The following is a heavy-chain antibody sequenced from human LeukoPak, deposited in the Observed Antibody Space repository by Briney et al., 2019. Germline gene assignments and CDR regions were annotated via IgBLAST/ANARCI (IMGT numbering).Heavy chain of an antibody. J-gene: IGHJ6*03. V-gene: IGHV4-34*01. CDR1: GGSFSGYY. Sequence: SETLSLTCAVYGGSFSGYYWSWIRQPPGKGLEWIGSIYHSGSTYYNPSLKSRVTISVDRSKNQFSLKLSSVTAADTAVYYCARVGGLVTNYYYMDVWGKGTTVTVSS. CDR2: IYHSGST. CDR3: ARVGGLVTNYYYMDV. D-gene: IGHD3-16*02.